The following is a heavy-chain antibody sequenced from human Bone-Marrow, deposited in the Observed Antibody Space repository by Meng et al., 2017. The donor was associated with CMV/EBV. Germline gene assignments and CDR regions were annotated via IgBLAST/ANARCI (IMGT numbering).Heavy chain of an antibody. CDR1: GFTLNGYW. D-gene: IGHD6-13*01. V-gene: IGHV3-74*01. CDR3: ARGGGTAGLRDL. Sequence: GESLKISCVASGFTLNGYWMNWVRQAPGEGLVWVSGINTDERTTAYADSVKGRFTISRDNAKKTVYLQMNSLRDEDTAVYYCARGGGTAGLRDLWGRGTRVTVSS. CDR2: INTDERTT. J-gene: IGHJ2*01.